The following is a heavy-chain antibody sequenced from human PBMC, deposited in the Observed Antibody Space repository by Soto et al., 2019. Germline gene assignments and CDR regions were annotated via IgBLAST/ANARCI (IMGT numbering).Heavy chain of an antibody. CDR1: GFIFSEST. CDR3: VKQAHGLDGVAFDY. Sequence: GGSLRLSCSASGFIFSESTIYWVRQVPGKGLEAISAVSTSGRGTYYADSVKDRFTISRDNSKNTLFLQMGSLRPEDTAIYYCVKQAHGLDGVAFDYWGQGTQVTVSS. J-gene: IGHJ4*02. V-gene: IGHV3-64D*06. D-gene: IGHD2-15*01. CDR2: VSTSGRGT.